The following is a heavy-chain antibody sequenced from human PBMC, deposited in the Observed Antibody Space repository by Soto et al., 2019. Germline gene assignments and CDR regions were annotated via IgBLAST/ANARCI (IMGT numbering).Heavy chain of an antibody. Sequence: PSETLSLTCTVSGGSISSGGYYWSWIRQHPWKGLEWIGYIYYSGSTYYNPSLKSRVTISVDTSKNQFSLKLSSVTAADTAVYYCARAGSVVRGVILAPQSYFDYWGQGXLVTVHS. D-gene: IGHD3-10*01. V-gene: IGHV4-31*03. CDR3: ARAGSVVRGVILAPQSYFDY. J-gene: IGHJ4*02. CDR2: IYYSGST. CDR1: GGSISSGGYY.